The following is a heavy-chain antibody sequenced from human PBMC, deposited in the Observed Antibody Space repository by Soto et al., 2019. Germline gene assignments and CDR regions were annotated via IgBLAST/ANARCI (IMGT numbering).Heavy chain of an antibody. Sequence: SETLSLTCTVSGGSISNHYWSWIRQPPGKGLEWIGYIFYNGKTNYNPSLKSRVTMSADTSKNQISLKLSSVTAADTAVYYCTRANGYSEYGGQGTLVTVSS. CDR2: IFYNGKT. J-gene: IGHJ4*02. CDR3: TRANGYSEY. V-gene: IGHV4-59*11. D-gene: IGHD3-22*01. CDR1: GGSISNHY.